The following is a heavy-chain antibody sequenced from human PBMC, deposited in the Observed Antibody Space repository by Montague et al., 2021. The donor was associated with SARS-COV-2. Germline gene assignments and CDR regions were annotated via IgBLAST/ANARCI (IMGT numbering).Heavy chain of an antibody. CDR2: INHSGST. J-gene: IGHJ6*02. V-gene: IGHV4-34*01. CDR1: GGSFSGCY. CDR3: ARGRTVTTFYYYYYGMDV. Sequence: SETLSLTSAVYGGSFSGCYWSWIRQPPGKGLEWIGEINHSGSTNXNPSLKSRVTISVDTSKNQFSLKLSSVTAADTAVYYCARGRTVTTFYYYYYGMDVWGQGTTVTVSS. D-gene: IGHD4-17*01.